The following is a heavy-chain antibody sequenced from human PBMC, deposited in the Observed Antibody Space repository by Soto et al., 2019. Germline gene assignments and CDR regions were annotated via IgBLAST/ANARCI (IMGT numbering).Heavy chain of an antibody. CDR1: GVSFSNYY. V-gene: IGHV4-34*01. J-gene: IGHJ4*02. CDR3: ARTSRFDY. Sequence: QVLLQQWGAGLLKPSETLSLTCAVYGVSFSNYYWSWIRQPPGKGLERIGEINHSGSTNYNPSLKSRVTISVDTSKNQFSLNLSSVTAADTAVYYCARTSRFDYWGQGTLVTVSS. CDR2: INHSGST. D-gene: IGHD6-6*01.